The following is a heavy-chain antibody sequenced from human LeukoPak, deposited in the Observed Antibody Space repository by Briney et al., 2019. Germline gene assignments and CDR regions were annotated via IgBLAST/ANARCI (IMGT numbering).Heavy chain of an antibody. CDR1: GFTFSGYT. CDR3: ARGGDDYVWGSPLDY. Sequence: GGSLSLSCAASGFTFSGYTMTWVRQAPGKGLEWVSSISNISTYIYYADSVKGRFTISRDNVQNSLYLQMNSLRAEDTAVYYCARGGDDYVWGSPLDYWGQGTLVIVSS. D-gene: IGHD3-16*01. V-gene: IGHV3-21*01. J-gene: IGHJ4*02. CDR2: ISNISTYI.